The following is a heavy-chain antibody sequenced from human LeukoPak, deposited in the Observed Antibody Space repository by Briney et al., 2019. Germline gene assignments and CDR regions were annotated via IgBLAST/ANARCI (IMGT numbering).Heavy chain of an antibody. V-gene: IGHV3-21*01. J-gene: IGHJ4*02. CDR3: AREKEMATTVFDY. CDR1: GFTFSSYS. Sequence: GGSLRLSCAASGFTFSSYSMNWVRQAPGKGLEWVSSISSSSSYIYYADSVKGRFTISRDNARNSLYLQMNSLRAEDTAVYYCAREKEMATTVFDYWGQGTLVTVSS. D-gene: IGHD5-24*01. CDR2: ISSSSSYI.